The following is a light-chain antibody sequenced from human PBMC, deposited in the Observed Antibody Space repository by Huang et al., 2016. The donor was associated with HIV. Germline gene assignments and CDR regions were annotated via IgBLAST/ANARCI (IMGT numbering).Light chain of an antibody. CDR3: QHYHNWPPRYT. CDR2: SAS. Sequence: IVMTQSPAILSVSPGERATRSCRASQSVTNSLAWYQQKPGQPPRLLIYSASTRATGIPPRFSGSGAGAEFTLTISGLQSEDFAIYYCQHYHNWPPRYTFGQGTKLEIK. V-gene: IGKV3D-15*01. CDR1: QSVTNS. J-gene: IGKJ2*01.